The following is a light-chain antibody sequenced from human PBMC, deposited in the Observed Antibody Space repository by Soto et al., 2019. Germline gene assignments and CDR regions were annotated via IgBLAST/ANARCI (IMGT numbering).Light chain of an antibody. J-gene: IGKJ1*01. CDR3: LQYHNLWA. CDR1: QNIYSN. CDR2: RAS. V-gene: IGKV3-15*01. Sequence: IVMTQSPATLSVSPGERATFSCRASQNIYSNIAWYQQRPGQAPRLLIYRASTRATGVPARFSCSGSGTEFTLTISSLQSEDFAVYSCLQYHNLWAFGLGTKVDI.